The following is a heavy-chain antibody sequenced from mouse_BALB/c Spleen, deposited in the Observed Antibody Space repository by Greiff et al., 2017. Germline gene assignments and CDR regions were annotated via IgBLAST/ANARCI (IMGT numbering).Heavy chain of an antibody. CDR1: GYSITSDYA. CDR2: ISYSGST. Sequence: VQLQQSGPGLVKPSQSLSLTCTVTGYSITSDYAWNWIRQFPGNKLEWMGYISYSGSTSYNPSLKSRISITRDTSKNQFFLQLNSVTTEDTATYYCARSLPYYAMDYWGQGTSVTVSS. J-gene: IGHJ4*01. V-gene: IGHV3-2*02. D-gene: IGHD1-2*01. CDR3: ARSLPYYAMDY.